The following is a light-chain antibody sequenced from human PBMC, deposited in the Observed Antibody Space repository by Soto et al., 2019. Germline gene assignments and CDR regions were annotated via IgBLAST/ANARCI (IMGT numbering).Light chain of an antibody. CDR2: EVA. CDR1: SSDVGGYDL. V-gene: IGLV2-8*01. J-gene: IGLJ2*01. Sequence: QSALTQAPSASGSPGQSVTISCTGTSSDVGGYDLVSWYQQHPGKAPKLILYEVAKRPSGVPARFSGSKSGNTASLTVSGLQADDESDYYCSSFAGNNNLFGGGTKLTVL. CDR3: SSFAGNNNL.